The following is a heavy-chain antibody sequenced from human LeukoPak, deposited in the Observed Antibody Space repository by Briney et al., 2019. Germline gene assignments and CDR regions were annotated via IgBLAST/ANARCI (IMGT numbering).Heavy chain of an antibody. CDR3: ARDSGWSFDY. V-gene: IGHV3-48*01. D-gene: IGHD2-15*01. Sequence: PGGSLRLSCAASGFTFSLYSMNWVRQAPGKGLEWVSYFGDDIYYADSVEGRFTISRDNAKNSLYLQMNSLRAKDTAVYYCARDSGWSFDYWGQGTLVTVSS. CDR2: FGDDI. CDR1: GFTFSLYS. J-gene: IGHJ4*02.